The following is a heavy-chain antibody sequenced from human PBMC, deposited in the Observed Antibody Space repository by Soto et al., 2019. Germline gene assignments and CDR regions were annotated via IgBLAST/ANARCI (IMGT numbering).Heavy chain of an antibody. CDR1: GVPISSTSYF. Sequence: QVQLQESGPRLVKPSETVSLTCSVSGVPISSTSYFWAWIRQPAGKGLVWIGSTYLDGRISYNPSLESRLTISVDTSKNHFSLTMTSVTASDTALYYCARRGYGFDVWGQGTTVKVSS. V-gene: IGHV4-39*01. CDR2: TYLDGRI. CDR3: ARRGYGFDV. D-gene: IGHD3-10*01. J-gene: IGHJ6*02.